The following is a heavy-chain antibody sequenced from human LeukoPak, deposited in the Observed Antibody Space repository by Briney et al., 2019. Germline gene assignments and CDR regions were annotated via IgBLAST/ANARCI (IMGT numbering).Heavy chain of an antibody. J-gene: IGHJ4*02. V-gene: IGHV4-38-2*02. D-gene: IGHD5-12*01. CDR2: IYHSGST. Sequence: SETLSLTCTVSGDSISSGYYWGWIRQPPGKGLEWIGSIYHSGSTYYNPSLKSRVTISVDTSKNQFSLKLSSVTAADTAMYYCAKSNGYGLIDYWGQGTLVTVSS. CDR3: AKSNGYGLIDY. CDR1: GDSISSGYY.